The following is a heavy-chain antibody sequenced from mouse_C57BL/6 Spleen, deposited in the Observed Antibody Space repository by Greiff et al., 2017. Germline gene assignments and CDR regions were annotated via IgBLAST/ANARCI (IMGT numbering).Heavy chain of an antibody. Sequence: EVKLMESGGGLVKPGGSLKLSCAASGFTFSSYTMSWVRQTPEKRLEWVATISGGGGNTYYPDSVKGRFTISRDNAKNTLYLQMSSLRSEDTALYYCARQDGNYVWFAYWGQGTLVTVSA. CDR2: ISGGGGNT. V-gene: IGHV5-9*01. J-gene: IGHJ3*01. D-gene: IGHD2-1*01. CDR1: GFTFSSYT. CDR3: ARQDGNYVWFAY.